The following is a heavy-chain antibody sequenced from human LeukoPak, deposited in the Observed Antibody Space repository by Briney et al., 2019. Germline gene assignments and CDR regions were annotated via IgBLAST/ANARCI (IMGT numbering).Heavy chain of an antibody. CDR3: ARDYDSIHAFDI. CDR2: ISYDGSNK. J-gene: IGHJ3*02. CDR1: GFTFSSYA. D-gene: IGHD5-12*01. V-gene: IGHV3-30-3*01. Sequence: GGSLRLSCAASGFTFSSYAMHWVRQAPGKGLEWVAVISYDGSNKYYADSVKGRFTISRDNSKNTLYLQMNSLRAEGTAVYYCARDYDSIHAFDIWGQGTMVTVSS.